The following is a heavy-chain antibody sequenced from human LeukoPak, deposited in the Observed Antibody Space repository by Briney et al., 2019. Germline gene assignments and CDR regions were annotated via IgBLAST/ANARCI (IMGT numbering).Heavy chain of an antibody. D-gene: IGHD6-13*01. V-gene: IGHV4-59*01. J-gene: IGHJ6*02. CDR3: ARDSSSWYYYYGMDV. Sequence: SETLSLTCTVSGGSISSYYWSWIRQPPGKGLEWIEYIYYSGSTNYNPSLKSRVTISVDTSKNQFSLKLSSVTAADTAVYYCARDSSSWYYYYGMDVWGQGTTVTVSS. CDR1: GGSISSYY. CDR2: IYYSGST.